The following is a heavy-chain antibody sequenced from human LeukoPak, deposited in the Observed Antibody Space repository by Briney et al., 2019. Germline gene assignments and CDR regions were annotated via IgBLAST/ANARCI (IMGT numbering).Heavy chain of an antibody. D-gene: IGHD1-7*01. V-gene: IGHV5-51*01. CDR1: EYSFTNYW. Sequence: GESLKISCKGSEYSFTNYWIGWVRQMPGKGLELMGIIYPVDSDTRYSPSFQGQVTISADKSISTAYLQWSSLKASDTAIYYCARLLTGTPDYWGQGTLVTVSS. CDR2: IYPVDSDT. CDR3: ARLLTGTPDY. J-gene: IGHJ4*02.